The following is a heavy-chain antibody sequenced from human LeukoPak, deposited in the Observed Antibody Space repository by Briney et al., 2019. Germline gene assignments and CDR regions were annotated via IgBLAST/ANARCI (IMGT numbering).Heavy chain of an antibody. CDR3: ARDLVQLWSKDF. V-gene: IGHV3-7*01. J-gene: IGHJ4*02. CDR2: MNQDGSEK. D-gene: IGHD5-18*01. Sequence: GGSLRLSCAASGFTFSSNWMTWVRQAPGKGLEWVANMNQDGSEKYYVDSVKGRFTISRDNAKNSLYLQMNSLRAEDTAVYYCARDLVQLWSKDFWGQGTLVTVSS. CDR1: GFTFSSNW.